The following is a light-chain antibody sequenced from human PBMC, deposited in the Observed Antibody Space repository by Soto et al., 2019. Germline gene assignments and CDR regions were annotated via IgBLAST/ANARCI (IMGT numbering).Light chain of an antibody. CDR2: DAS. CDR3: QQYNRYSLT. V-gene: IGKV1-5*01. CDR1: QSISSW. Sequence: DIQMTQSPSTLSASVGDRVTITCRASQSISSWLAWYQQKPGKAPKLLIYDASSLESGVPSRFSGSGSDTAFTLTINNLTPDDCATYHCQQYNRYSLTFGGGTKVEIK. J-gene: IGKJ4*01.